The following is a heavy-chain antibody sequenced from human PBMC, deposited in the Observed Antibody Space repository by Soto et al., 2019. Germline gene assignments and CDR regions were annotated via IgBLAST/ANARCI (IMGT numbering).Heavy chain of an antibody. Sequence: PSETLSLTCTVSGGSISSGDYYWSWIRQPPGKGLEWIGYIYYSGSTYYNPSLKSRVTISVDTSKNQFSLKLSSVTAADTAVYYCARGGVVINTFDYWGQGTLVTVSS. CDR3: ARGGVVINTFDY. CDR1: GGSISSGDYY. J-gene: IGHJ4*02. CDR2: IYYSGST. V-gene: IGHV4-30-4*01. D-gene: IGHD3-3*01.